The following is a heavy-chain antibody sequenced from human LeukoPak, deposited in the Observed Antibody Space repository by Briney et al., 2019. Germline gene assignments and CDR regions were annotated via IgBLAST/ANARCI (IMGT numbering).Heavy chain of an antibody. Sequence: ASVKVSCKASGYTFTSYGISWVRQAPGQGLEWMGWISAYNGNTNYAQKLRGRVTMTTDTSTSTAYMELRSLRSDDTAVYYCARPGYYDILTGRPEGPTYGMDVWGQGTTVTVSS. D-gene: IGHD3-9*01. V-gene: IGHV1-18*01. J-gene: IGHJ6*02. CDR2: ISAYNGNT. CDR3: ARPGYYDILTGRPEGPTYGMDV. CDR1: GYTFTSYG.